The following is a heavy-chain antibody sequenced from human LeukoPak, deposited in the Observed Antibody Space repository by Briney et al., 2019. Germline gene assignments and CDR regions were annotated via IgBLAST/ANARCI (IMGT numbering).Heavy chain of an antibody. J-gene: IGHJ4*02. CDR2: MYPGDSDI. CDR1: GYSFTSYW. D-gene: IGHD2-2*03. Sequence: GESLKISCKGSGYSFTSYWIGGGRQMPGKGLEWMGIMYPGDSDIRYSPSFQGQVTISADKSISTAYLQWSSLKASDTAMYFCARLYEMARISPVGYWGQGTLVTVSS. V-gene: IGHV5-51*01. CDR3: ARLYEMARISPVGY.